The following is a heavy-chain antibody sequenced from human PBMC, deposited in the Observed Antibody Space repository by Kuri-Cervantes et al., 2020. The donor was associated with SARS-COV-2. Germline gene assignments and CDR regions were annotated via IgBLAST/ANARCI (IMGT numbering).Heavy chain of an antibody. CDR1: GFTFSSYA. CDR2: IYYSGST. D-gene: IGHD3-3*01. CDR3: ARWPSWSGSIDY. Sequence: ESLKISCAASGFTFSSYAMSWVRQAPGKGLEWIGYIYYSGSTNYNPSLKSRVTISVDTSKNQFSLKLSSVTAADTAVYYCARWPSWSGSIDYWGQGTLVTVSS. J-gene: IGHJ4*02. V-gene: IGHV4-59*01.